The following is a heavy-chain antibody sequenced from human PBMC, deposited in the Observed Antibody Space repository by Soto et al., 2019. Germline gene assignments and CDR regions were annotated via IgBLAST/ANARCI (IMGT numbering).Heavy chain of an antibody. CDR2: ISSSGTGI. Sequence: GETLRLSCAASGFTLSDHYMTWIRQAPGKGLEWVSYISSSGTGIYYADSVKGRFTNSRDNAKNSLYLQMSSLRAEETAGYYCARAYSDAFDIWGQGTMVTVSS. D-gene: IGHD2-15*01. V-gene: IGHV3-11*01. CDR3: ARAYSDAFDI. J-gene: IGHJ3*02. CDR1: GFTLSDHY.